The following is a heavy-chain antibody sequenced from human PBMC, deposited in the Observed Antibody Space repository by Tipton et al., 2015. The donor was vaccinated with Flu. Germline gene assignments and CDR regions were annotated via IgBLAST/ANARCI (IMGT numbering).Heavy chain of an antibody. D-gene: IGHD3-3*01. Sequence: TLSLTCTVSGGSISSGGYYWSWIRQHPGKGLEWIGYIYYSGSTYYNPSLKSRVIISVDTSKNQFSLKLSSVTAADTAVYYCARGAYDFWSGYPTHYFDYWGQGTLATVSS. CDR2: IYYSGST. V-gene: IGHV4-31*03. CDR1: GGSISSGGYY. CDR3: ARGAYDFWSGYPTHYFDY. J-gene: IGHJ4*02.